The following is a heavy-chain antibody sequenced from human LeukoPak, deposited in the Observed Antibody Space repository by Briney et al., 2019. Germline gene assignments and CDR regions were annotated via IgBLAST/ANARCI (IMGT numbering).Heavy chain of an antibody. CDR2: IRYDGSNK. J-gene: IGHJ4*02. Sequence: GGSLRLSCAASGFTFSSYGMHWVRQAPGKGLEWVAFIRYDGSNKYYADSVKGRFTISRDDSKNTLFLQMNSLRPEDTAVYYCAKDGHWTFDYWGQGTLVTVSS. CDR3: AKDGHWTFDY. D-gene: IGHD1-1*01. V-gene: IGHV3-30*02. CDR1: GFTFSSYG.